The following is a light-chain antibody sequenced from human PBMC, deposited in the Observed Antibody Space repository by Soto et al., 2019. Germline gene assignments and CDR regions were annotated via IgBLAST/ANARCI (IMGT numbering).Light chain of an antibody. V-gene: IGKV3-20*01. CDR2: GAS. CDR1: QSVSSR. J-gene: IGKJ1*01. CDR3: QQYGSSPRT. Sequence: EIVMTQSPATLSVSPGERATLSCRASQSVSSRLAWYQQKPGQAPRLLIYGASSRATGIPDRFSGSGSGTGFTLNISRLEPEDFAVYYCQQYGSSPRTFGQGTKVDIK.